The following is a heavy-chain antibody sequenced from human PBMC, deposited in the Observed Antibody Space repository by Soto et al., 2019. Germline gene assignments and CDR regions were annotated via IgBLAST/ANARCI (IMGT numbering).Heavy chain of an antibody. D-gene: IGHD1-1*01. CDR2: INPSGGST. V-gene: IGHV1-46*01. Sequence: ASVKVSCKASGYTFTSYYMHWARQAPGQGLEWMGIINPSGGSTSYAQKFQGRVTVSRDNAKNTLFLQMNSLRAEDTAVYYCARTNLGTPYDYWGQGTLVTVSS. CDR3: ARTNLGTPYDY. J-gene: IGHJ4*02. CDR1: GYTFTSYY.